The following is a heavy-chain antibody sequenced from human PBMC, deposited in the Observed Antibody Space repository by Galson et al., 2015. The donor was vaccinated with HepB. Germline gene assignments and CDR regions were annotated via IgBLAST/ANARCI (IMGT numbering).Heavy chain of an antibody. D-gene: IGHD6-13*01. J-gene: IGHJ6*02. Sequence: SMRLSCAASGFTFSSYSMNWVRQVPGKGLEWVSSTSSSSSYIYYADSVKGRFTISRDNAKNSLYLQMNSLRAEDTAVYYCAGTGIAAAGTGLYYYYYYGMDVLGQGTTVTVSS. V-gene: IGHV3-21*01. CDR1: GFTFSSYS. CDR3: AGTGIAAAGTGLYYYYYYGMDV. CDR2: TSSSSSYI.